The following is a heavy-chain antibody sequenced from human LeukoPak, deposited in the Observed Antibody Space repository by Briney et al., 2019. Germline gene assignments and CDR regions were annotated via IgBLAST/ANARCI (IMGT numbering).Heavy chain of an antibody. CDR2: INHSGST. J-gene: IGHJ6*01. CDR1: GGSFSGYY. D-gene: IGHD3-9*01. CDR3: ARGRRVRYFDWFEYYYYGMDV. Sequence: SETLSLTCAVYGGSFSGYYCSWIRQPPGKGLEWIGEINHSGSTNYNPSLKSRVTISVDTSKNQFSLKLSSVTAADTAVYYCARGRRVRYFDWFEYYYYGMDVWGQGTTVTVSS. V-gene: IGHV4-34*01.